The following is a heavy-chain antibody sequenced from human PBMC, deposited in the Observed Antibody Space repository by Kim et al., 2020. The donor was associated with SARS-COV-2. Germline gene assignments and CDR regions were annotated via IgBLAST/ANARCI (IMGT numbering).Heavy chain of an antibody. Sequence: SETLSLTCTVSGGSLSPYYWSWIRQPPGKGLEWIGYMHYSGRANYSPSLKSRVAISVDTSKNHFSLSLTSVTAADTAKYFCARFQHGSGSYLDPFDIWGQGTLVTVSS. CDR3: ARFQHGSGSYLDPFDI. CDR2: MHYSGRA. J-gene: IGHJ3*02. CDR1: GGSLSPYY. V-gene: IGHV4-59*01. D-gene: IGHD3-10*01.